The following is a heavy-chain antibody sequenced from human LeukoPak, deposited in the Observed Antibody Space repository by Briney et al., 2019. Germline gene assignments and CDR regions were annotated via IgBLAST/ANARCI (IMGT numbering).Heavy chain of an antibody. D-gene: IGHD3-16*01. CDR3: ARAWGYGRYFDY. CDR2: IYHTGST. CDR1: GVSISSSY. J-gene: IGHJ4*02. Sequence: PSETLSLTCTVSGVSISSSYWTWIRQPPEKGLEWIGYIYHTGSTTYNPSLKSRVTISVDTSKNQFSLKLSSVTAADTAVYYCARAWGYGRYFDYWGQGTLVTVSS. V-gene: IGHV4-59*12.